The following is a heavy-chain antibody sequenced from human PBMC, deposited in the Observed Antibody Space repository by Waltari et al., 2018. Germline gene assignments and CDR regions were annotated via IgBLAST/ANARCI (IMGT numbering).Heavy chain of an antibody. CDR1: GYSFTSYW. CDR2: IYPGDSDT. Sequence: EVQLVQSGAEVKKPGESLKISCKGSGYSFTSYWIGWVRQMPGKGLEWMGIIYPGDSDTRYSPSFQGQVTISADKSISTAYLQWSSLKASDTAMYYCARHRIMITFGGVIADYYFDYWGQGTLVTVSS. CDR3: ARHRIMITFGGVIADYYFDY. D-gene: IGHD3-16*02. J-gene: IGHJ4*02. V-gene: IGHV5-51*01.